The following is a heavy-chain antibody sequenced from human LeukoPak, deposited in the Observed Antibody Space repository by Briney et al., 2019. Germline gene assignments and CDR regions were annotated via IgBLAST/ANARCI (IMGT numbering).Heavy chain of an antibody. CDR1: GFTFSSYA. Sequence: GGSLRLSCAASGFTFSSYAMSWVRQAPGKGLEWVSAISGSGGSTYYADSVKGRFTISRDNSKNTLYLQMNSLRAEDTAVYYCARDFHSGSSTLYFDYWGQGTLVTVSS. CDR3: ARDFHSGSSTLYFDY. V-gene: IGHV3-23*01. J-gene: IGHJ4*02. CDR2: ISGSGGST. D-gene: IGHD1-26*01.